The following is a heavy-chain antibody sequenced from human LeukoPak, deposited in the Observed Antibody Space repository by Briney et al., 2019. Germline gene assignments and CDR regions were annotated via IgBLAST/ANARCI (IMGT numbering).Heavy chain of an antibody. J-gene: IGHJ6*02. D-gene: IGHD2-2*01. CDR1: GFTFSRYW. CDR3: ARDRVDCSSTSCPVYYYYYGMDV. CDR2: IKQDGSEK. V-gene: IGHV3-7*01. Sequence: GGSLRLSCAASGFTFSRYWMSWVRQAPGKGLEWVANIKQDGSEKYYVDSVKGRFTISRDNAKNSLYLQMNSLRAEDTAVYYCARDRVDCSSTSCPVYYYYYGMDVWGQGTTVTVSS.